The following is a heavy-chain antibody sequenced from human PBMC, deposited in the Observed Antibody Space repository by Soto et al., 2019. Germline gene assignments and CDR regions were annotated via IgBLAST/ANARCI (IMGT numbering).Heavy chain of an antibody. CDR3: ARVKLDGRGSFHE. V-gene: IGHV4-38-2*01. D-gene: IGHD2-15*01. Sequence: AGSGLFPTHFFYLGLGRPPPRKGLEWVGGNFYSGETHYKPPLNNRVTISLDTSQNQFSLKLTSVTAADTAMYYWARVKLDGRGSFHEWGHGTMVNV. J-gene: IGHJ3*01. CDR2: NFYSGET. CDR1: GLFPTHFFY.